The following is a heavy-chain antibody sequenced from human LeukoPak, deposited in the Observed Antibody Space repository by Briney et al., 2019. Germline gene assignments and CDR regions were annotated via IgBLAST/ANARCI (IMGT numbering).Heavy chain of an antibody. CDR2: ISRSGSTI. CDR1: GFTFSSYE. CDR3: ARDWGEYYYDSSGGI. Sequence: QTGGSLRLSCTASGFTFSSYEMNWVRQAPGKGLEWVSYISRSGSTIYYADSVKGRFTISRDNAKNSLYLQMNSLRAEDTAVYYCARDWGEYYYDSSGGIWGQGTMVTVSS. J-gene: IGHJ3*02. D-gene: IGHD3-22*01. V-gene: IGHV3-48*03.